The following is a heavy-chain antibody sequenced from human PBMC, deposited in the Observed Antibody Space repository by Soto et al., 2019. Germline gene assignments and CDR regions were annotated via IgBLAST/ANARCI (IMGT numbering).Heavy chain of an antibody. CDR2: INPSGGST. Sequence: ASVKVSCKASGYTFSSYYMHWVRQAPGQGLEWMGIINPSGGSTTYAQKFQGRVTMTRDTSTSTVYMELSSLTSEDTAVYYCARASVSGRRFDYWAEGTLVPVSS. J-gene: IGHJ4*02. CDR3: ARASVSGRRFDY. D-gene: IGHD6-19*01. CDR1: GYTFSSYY. V-gene: IGHV1-46*03.